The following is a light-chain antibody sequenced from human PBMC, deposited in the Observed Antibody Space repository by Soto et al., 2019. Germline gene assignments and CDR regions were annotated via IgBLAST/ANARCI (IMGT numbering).Light chain of an antibody. Sequence: EIVMTQSPATLSGSPGERATLSCRASQSVSRNLAWYQQKPGQAPRLLIYGASTRATGIPARFIGSGSGTEFTLTNSSMQSEDFAVYYYQQYNKSPPYTFGQGNKLEIK. J-gene: IGKJ2*01. V-gene: IGKV3-15*01. CDR2: GAS. CDR1: QSVSRN. CDR3: QQYNKSPPYT.